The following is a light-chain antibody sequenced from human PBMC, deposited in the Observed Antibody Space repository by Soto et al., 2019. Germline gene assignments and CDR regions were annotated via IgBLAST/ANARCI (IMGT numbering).Light chain of an antibody. J-gene: IGKJ1*01. CDR3: LQHNNYPPT. CDR2: ASS. V-gene: IGKV1-17*01. Sequence: DIQMTQSPSSLSASVGDRVTITCRASQDIRIDLGWFQQKPGKAPKRLIYASSSLQSGVPSRFSGSGSGTEFTLTISSLQPEDFETYYCLQHNNYPPTFGQGTKVEI. CDR1: QDIRID.